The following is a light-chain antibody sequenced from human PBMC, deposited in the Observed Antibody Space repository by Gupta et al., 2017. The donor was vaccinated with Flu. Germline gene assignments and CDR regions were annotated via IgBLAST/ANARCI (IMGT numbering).Light chain of an antibody. V-gene: IGKV1-39*01. J-gene: IGKJ2*01. Sequence: DIQMSQSPSSLSASVGDRVTITCRASQTISHYLNWYQQKAGKAPKLLISYASTLQKGVPSRFSGSGSETDLTLTITNLQPEDFATYYCQQSSHPPYIFGQGTTLDIK. CDR1: QTISHY. CDR2: YAS. CDR3: QQSSHPPYI.